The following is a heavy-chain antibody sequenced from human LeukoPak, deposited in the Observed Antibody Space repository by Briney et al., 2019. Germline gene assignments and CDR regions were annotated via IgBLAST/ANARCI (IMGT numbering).Heavy chain of an antibody. D-gene: IGHD5-24*01. J-gene: IGHJ4*02. Sequence: PSETLSLTCTVSGGSINSYYWSWIRQPAGKGLEWIGEINHSGSTNYNPSLKSRVTISVDTSKNQFSLKLSSVTAADTAVYYCARGRERDGYPTNFDYWGQGTLVTVSS. CDR3: ARGRERDGYPTNFDY. CDR1: GGSINSYY. V-gene: IGHV4-34*01. CDR2: INHSGST.